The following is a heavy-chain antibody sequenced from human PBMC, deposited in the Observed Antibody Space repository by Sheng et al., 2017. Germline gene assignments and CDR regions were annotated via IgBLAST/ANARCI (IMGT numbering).Heavy chain of an antibody. J-gene: IGHJ6*02. V-gene: IGHV3-33*01. Sequence: QVQLVESGGGVVQPGRSLRLSCAASGFTFSSYGMHWVRQAPGKGLEWVAVIWYDGSNKYYADSVKGRFTISRDNSKNTLYLQMNSLRAEDTAVYYCARDWRGGYSYGIPYGMDVWGQGTTVTVSS. CDR1: GFTFSSYG. CDR2: IWYDGSNK. D-gene: IGHD5-18*01. CDR3: ARDWRGGYSYGIPYGMDV.